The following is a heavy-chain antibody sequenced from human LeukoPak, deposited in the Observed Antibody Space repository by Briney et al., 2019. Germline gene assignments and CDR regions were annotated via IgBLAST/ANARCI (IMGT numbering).Heavy chain of an antibody. CDR3: TREGILAGVDY. CDR2: IKQDGSEK. CDR1: GFTFSDYY. Sequence: GGSLRLSCAASGFTFSDYYMSRIRQAPGKGLEWVANIKQDGSEKNYVDSVKGRFTISRDNAKNSMSLQMNSLRAEDTAVYYCTREGILAGVDYWGQGTLDTVSS. D-gene: IGHD6-13*01. V-gene: IGHV3-7*01. J-gene: IGHJ4*02.